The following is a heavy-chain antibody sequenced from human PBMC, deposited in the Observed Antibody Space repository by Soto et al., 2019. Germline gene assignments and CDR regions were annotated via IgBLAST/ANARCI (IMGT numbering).Heavy chain of an antibody. D-gene: IGHD5-18*01. V-gene: IGHV3-15*01. Sequence: PGGSLRLSCAASGFSFSNAWMSWVRQAPGKGLEWVGRIKSKADGGTTDDAAPVKGRFTISREDSKNTLYLQMNSLKTEDTAVYYCSTGAVSYGSDFYYYAMDVWGRGTTVTVSS. CDR1: GFSFSNAW. CDR2: IKSKADGGTT. CDR3: STGAVSYGSDFYYYAMDV. J-gene: IGHJ6*02.